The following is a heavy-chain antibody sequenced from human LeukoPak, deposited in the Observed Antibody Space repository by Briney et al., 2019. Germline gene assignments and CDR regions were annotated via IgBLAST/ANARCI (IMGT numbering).Heavy chain of an antibody. J-gene: IGHJ4*02. CDR3: ARARAFDY. CDR1: GFTFSSYW. Sequence: PGGSLRLSCAASGFTFSSYWMSWARQAPGKGLEWVANIDHDGSAKYYVDSVKGRFTISRDNAKNSLYLQMNTLRVEDTAVYYCARARAFDYWGRGILVTVSS. CDR2: IDHDGSAK. V-gene: IGHV3-7*05.